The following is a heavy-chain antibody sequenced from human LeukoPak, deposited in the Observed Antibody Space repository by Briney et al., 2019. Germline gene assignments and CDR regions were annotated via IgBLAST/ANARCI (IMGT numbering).Heavy chain of an antibody. CDR1: GFTFSSYA. CDR2: ISYDGSNK. Sequence: GGSLRLSCAASGFTFSSYAMHWVRQAPGKGLEWVAVISYDGSNKYYADSVKGRFTIFRDNSKNTLYLQMNSLRAEDTAVYYCARDSYYYGSGIDYWGQGTLVTVSS. V-gene: IGHV3-30-3*01. J-gene: IGHJ4*02. D-gene: IGHD3-10*01. CDR3: ARDSYYYGSGIDY.